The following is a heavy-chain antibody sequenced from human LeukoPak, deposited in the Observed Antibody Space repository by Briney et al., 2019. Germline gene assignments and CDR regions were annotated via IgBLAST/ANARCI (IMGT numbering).Heavy chain of an antibody. CDR3: ARGDYGDYLSYYYYMDV. J-gene: IGHJ6*03. CDR1: GFTFSSYW. Sequence: PGGSLRLSCAASGFTFSSYWMHWVRQAPGKGLVWVSRINSDGSSTSYADSVKGRFTISRDNAKNTLYLQMNSLRAEDTAVHYCARGDYGDYLSYYYYMDVWGKGTTVTISS. CDR2: INSDGSST. V-gene: IGHV3-74*01. D-gene: IGHD4-17*01.